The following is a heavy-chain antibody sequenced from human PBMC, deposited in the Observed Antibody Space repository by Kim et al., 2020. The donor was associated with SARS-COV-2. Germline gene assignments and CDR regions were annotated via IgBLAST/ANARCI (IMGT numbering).Heavy chain of an antibody. CDR1: GYSFTSYW. V-gene: IGHV5-10-1*01. CDR3: ASRVRGVMSPPFNYYYGMDV. CDR2: IDPSDSYT. D-gene: IGHD3-10*01. J-gene: IGHJ6*02. Sequence: GESLKISCKGSGYSFTSYWISWVRQMPGKGLEWMGRIDPSDSYTNYSPSFQGHVTISADKSISTAYLQWSSLKASDTAMYYCASRVRGVMSPPFNYYYGMDVWGQGTTVTVSS.